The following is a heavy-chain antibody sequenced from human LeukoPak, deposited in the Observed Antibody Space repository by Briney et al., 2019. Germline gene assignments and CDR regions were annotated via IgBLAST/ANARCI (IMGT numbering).Heavy chain of an antibody. D-gene: IGHD2-2*01. Sequence: SETLSLTCAVYGGSFSGYYWSWIRQPPGKGLEWIGEINHSGSTNYNPSLTSRVTISVDTSKNQFSLKLSSVTAADTAVYYCAGYCSSTSCYGGFDYWDQGTLVTVSS. CDR2: INHSGST. CDR1: GGSFSGYY. J-gene: IGHJ4*02. CDR3: AGYCSSTSCYGGFDY. V-gene: IGHV4-34*01.